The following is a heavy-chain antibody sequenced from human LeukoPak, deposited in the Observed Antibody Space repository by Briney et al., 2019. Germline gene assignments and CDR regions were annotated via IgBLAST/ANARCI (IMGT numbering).Heavy chain of an antibody. J-gene: IGHJ5*02. CDR1: GFTVSSNY. CDR3: AREFNSNSGP. Sequence: GGSLRLSCAASGFTVSSNYMYWVRQAPGKGLEWVSVIYSGGNTYYADSVKGRFTISRDNSKNTLYLQMNSLRAEDTAVYYCAREFNSNSGPWGQGTLVTVSS. D-gene: IGHD1-1*01. V-gene: IGHV3-53*01. CDR2: IYSGGNT.